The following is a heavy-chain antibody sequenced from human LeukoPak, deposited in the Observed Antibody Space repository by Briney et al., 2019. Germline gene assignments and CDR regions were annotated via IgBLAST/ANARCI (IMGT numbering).Heavy chain of an antibody. D-gene: IGHD2-2*01. CDR1: GYTFTGYY. CDR2: INPNSGGT. Sequence: ASVKVSCKASGYTFTGYYMHWVRQAPGQGLEWMGWINPNSGGTNYAQKFQGRVTMTRDTSISTAYMELSRLRSDDTAVYYCARESPYCSSTSCFEFDYSGQGTLVTVSS. CDR3: ARESPYCSSTSCFEFDY. V-gene: IGHV1-2*02. J-gene: IGHJ4*02.